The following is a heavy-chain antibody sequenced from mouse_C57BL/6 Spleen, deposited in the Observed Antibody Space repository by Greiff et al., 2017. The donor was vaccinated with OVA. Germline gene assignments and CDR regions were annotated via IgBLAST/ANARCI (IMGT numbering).Heavy chain of an antibody. V-gene: IGHV5-6*01. Sequence: EVQGVESGGDLVKPGGSLKLSCAASGFTFSSYGMSWVRQTPDKRLEWVATISSGGSYTYYPDSVKGRFTISRDNAKNTLYLQMSSLKSEDTAMYYCARESTSWFAYWGQGTLVTVSA. CDR2: ISSGGSYT. J-gene: IGHJ3*01. CDR3: ARESTSWFAY. CDR1: GFTFSSYG. D-gene: IGHD2-1*01.